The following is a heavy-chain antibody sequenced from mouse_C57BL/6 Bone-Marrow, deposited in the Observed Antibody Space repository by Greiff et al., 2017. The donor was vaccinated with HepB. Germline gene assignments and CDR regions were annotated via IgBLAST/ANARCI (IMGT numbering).Heavy chain of an antibody. V-gene: IGHV3-6*01. Sequence: VQLQQSGPGLVKPSQSLSLTCSVTGYSITSGYYWNWIRQFPGNKLEWMGYISYDGSNNYNPSLKNRISITRDTSKNQFFLKLNSVTTEDTATYYCARGPGLFDYWGQGTTLTVSS. CDR2: ISYDGSN. CDR3: ARGPGLFDY. J-gene: IGHJ2*01. CDR1: GYSITSGYY.